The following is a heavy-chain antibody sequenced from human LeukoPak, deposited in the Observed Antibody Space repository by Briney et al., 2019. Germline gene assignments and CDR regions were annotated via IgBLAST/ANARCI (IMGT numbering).Heavy chain of an antibody. V-gene: IGHV4-59*01. CDR3: ARETSQKGAHYMDV. D-gene: IGHD3-16*01. J-gene: IGHJ6*03. Sequence: SETLSLTCTVSGGSISSYYWSWIRQPPGKGLEWIGYIYYSGSTNYNPSLKSRVTISVDTSKNQFSLKLSSVTAADTAVYYCARETSQKGAHYMDVLGKGTTVTISS. CDR1: GGSISSYY. CDR2: IYYSGST.